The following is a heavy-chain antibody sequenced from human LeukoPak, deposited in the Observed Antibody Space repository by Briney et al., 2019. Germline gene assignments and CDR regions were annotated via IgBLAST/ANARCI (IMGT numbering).Heavy chain of an antibody. J-gene: IGHJ4*02. Sequence: GGSLRLSCAASGFTFRSYWMHWVRQCPGKGLVWVSRINNDGSSTNYADSVKGRFTISRDNAKNTLYLQMNSLRAEDTAVYYCVRDEEWLVGNSWGQGTLVTVSS. CDR1: GFTFRSYW. D-gene: IGHD6-19*01. CDR3: VRDEEWLVGNS. CDR2: INNDGSST. V-gene: IGHV3-74*01.